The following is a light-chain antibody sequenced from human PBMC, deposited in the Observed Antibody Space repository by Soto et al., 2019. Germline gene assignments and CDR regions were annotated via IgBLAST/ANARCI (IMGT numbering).Light chain of an antibody. J-gene: IGKJ1*01. CDR2: GAS. CDR1: QSVSSNY. Sequence: EVVVTQSPGTLSLSPGERATLSCRASQSVSSNYLSWYQHKAGQAPRLLISGASSRATGIPDRFSGSGSGTDFTLTISRLEPEDFAVYYCQQYGSSSWTFGQGTKVEIK. CDR3: QQYGSSSWT. V-gene: IGKV3-20*01.